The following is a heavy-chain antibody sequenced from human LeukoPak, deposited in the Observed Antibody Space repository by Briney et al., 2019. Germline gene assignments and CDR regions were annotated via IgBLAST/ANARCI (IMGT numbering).Heavy chain of an antibody. CDR3: ARDPGAAADYFDY. CDR2: IYHSGTT. Sequence: SETLSLTCAVSGYSISSGYYWGCIRQPPGKGLEWIGSIYHSGTTYYNPSLKSRVTISVDTSKSQFSLKLSSVTAADTAVYYCARDPGAAADYFDYWGQGTLVTVSS. V-gene: IGHV4-38-2*02. CDR1: GYSISSGYY. D-gene: IGHD6-13*01. J-gene: IGHJ4*02.